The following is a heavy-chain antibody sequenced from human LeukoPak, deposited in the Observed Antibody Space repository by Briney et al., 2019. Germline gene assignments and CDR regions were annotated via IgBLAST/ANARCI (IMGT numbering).Heavy chain of an antibody. CDR2: ISAYNGNT. CDR3: ARAGLTNYYYGMDV. V-gene: IGHV1-18*01. J-gene: IGHJ6*02. CDR1: GYTFTSYG. D-gene: IGHD3-9*01. Sequence: VASVKVSCKASGYTFTSYGISWVRQAPGQGLEWMGWISAYNGNTNYAQKLQGRVTMTTDTSTSTAYMELRSLRSDDTAVYYCARAGLTNYYYGMDVWGQGTTVTVSS.